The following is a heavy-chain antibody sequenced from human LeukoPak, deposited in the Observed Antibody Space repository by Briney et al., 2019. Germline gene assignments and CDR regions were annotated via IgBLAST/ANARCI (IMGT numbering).Heavy chain of an antibody. J-gene: IGHJ4*02. Sequence: ASVKVSCKASGGTFSSYAISWVRQAPGQGLEWMGRIIPILGIANYAQKFQGRVTITADKSTSTAYMELSSLRSEDTAVYYCARGAYRCSGGSCSHYWGLGTLVTVSS. CDR2: IIPILGIA. V-gene: IGHV1-69*04. CDR1: GGTFSSYA. D-gene: IGHD2-15*01. CDR3: ARGAYRCSGGSCSHY.